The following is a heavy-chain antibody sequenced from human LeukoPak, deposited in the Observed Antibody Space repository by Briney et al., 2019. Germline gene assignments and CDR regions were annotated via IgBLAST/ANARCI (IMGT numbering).Heavy chain of an antibody. CDR1: GGSFSGYY. CDR2: INHSGST. V-gene: IGHV4-34*01. J-gene: IGHJ4*02. D-gene: IGHD3-3*01. CDR3: ARGAEYYAIWRGYAGYSDY. Sequence: KPSETLSLTCAVYGGSFSGYYWSWIRQPPGKGLEWIGEINHSGSTNYNPSLKSRVTISVDTSKNQFSLKLTSVAAADTAVYFCARGAEYYAIWRGYAGYSDYWGQGISVTVSS.